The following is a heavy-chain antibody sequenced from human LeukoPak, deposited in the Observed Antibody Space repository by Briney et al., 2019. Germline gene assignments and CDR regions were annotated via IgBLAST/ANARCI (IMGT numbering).Heavy chain of an antibody. V-gene: IGHV3-30*02. D-gene: IGHD6-6*01. Sequence: PGGSLRLSCAASGFTFSSYGMHWVRQAPGKGLEWVAFIRYDGSNKYYADSVKVRLTISRDNSKNTLYLQMTSLRGDDTAVYYCAKEKNSYSSSSGQGYWGQGTLVPVSS. J-gene: IGHJ4*02. CDR3: AKEKNSYSSSSGQGY. CDR1: GFTFSSYG. CDR2: IRYDGSNK.